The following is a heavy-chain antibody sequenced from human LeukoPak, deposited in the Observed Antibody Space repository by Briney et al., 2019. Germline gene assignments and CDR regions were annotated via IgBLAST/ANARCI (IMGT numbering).Heavy chain of an antibody. J-gene: IGHJ3*02. V-gene: IGHV4-31*03. CDR3: ARGSLTYYDSSGYYYRAFDI. Sequence: PSQTLSLTCTVSGGSISSGGYYWSWIRQHPGKGLEWIGYIYYSGSTYYNPSLKSRVIISVDTSKNQFSLKLSSVTAADTAVYYCARGSLTYYDSSGYYYRAFDIWGQGTMVTVSS. CDR1: GGSISSGGYY. D-gene: IGHD3-22*01. CDR2: IYYSGST.